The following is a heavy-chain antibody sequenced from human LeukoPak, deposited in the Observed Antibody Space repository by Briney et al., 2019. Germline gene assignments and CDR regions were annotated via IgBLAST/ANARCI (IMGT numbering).Heavy chain of an antibody. J-gene: IGHJ4*02. V-gene: IGHV3-33*01. Sequence: GGSLRLSCAASGFTFSSHGMHWVRQAPGKGLEWVAVIWYDGSNKYYADSVKGRFTISRDNSKNTLYLQMNSLRAEDTAVYYCASDRAARYCDYWGQGTLVSVCS. CDR1: GFTFSSHG. CDR3: ASDRAARYCDY. CDR2: IWYDGSNK. D-gene: IGHD3-9*01.